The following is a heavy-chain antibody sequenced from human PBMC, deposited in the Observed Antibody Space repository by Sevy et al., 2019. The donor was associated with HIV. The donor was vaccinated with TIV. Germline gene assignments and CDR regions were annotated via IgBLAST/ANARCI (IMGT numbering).Heavy chain of an antibody. J-gene: IGHJ6*02. CDR3: ATTKGGRYCSGGSCYPGYYYYGMDV. CDR2: FDPEDGET. D-gene: IGHD2-15*01. CDR1: GYTLTELS. Sequence: ASVKVSCKVSGYTLTELSMHWVRQAPGKGLEWMGGFDPEDGETIYAQKFQGRVTMTEDTSTDTAYMELSSLRSEDTAVYYGATTKGGRYCSGGSCYPGYYYYGMDVWGQGTTVTVSS. V-gene: IGHV1-24*01.